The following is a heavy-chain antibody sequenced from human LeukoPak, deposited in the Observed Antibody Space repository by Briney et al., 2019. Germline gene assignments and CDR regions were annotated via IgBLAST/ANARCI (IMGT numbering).Heavy chain of an antibody. J-gene: IGHJ6*02. V-gene: IGHV3-7*01. CDR1: GFTFSSYW. CDR2: IKQDGSEK. D-gene: IGHD6-6*01. Sequence: GGSLRLSCAASGFTFSSYWMSWVRQAPGKGLEWVANIKQDGSEKYYVDSVKGRFTISRDNAKNSLYLQMNSLRAEDTAVYYCARDLSIAARPYYYYGMDVWGQGTTVTVSS. CDR3: ARDLSIAARPYYYYGMDV.